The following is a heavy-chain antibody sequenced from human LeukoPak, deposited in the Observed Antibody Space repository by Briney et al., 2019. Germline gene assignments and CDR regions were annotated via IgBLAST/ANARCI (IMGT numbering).Heavy chain of an antibody. D-gene: IGHD6-13*01. V-gene: IGHV1-18*01. CDR1: GYTFTTYD. J-gene: IGHJ3*02. CDR3: ARDLRFSDFGSSSWSDVFDI. CDR2: ISAYIGNT. Sequence: GASVKVSFKASGYTFTTYDISWVRQAPGQGLEWMGWISAYIGNTYYAQKFQGRATMTTDTSTSTAYMELRSLRSDDTAVYYCARDLRFSDFGSSSWSDVFDIWGQGTMVTVSS.